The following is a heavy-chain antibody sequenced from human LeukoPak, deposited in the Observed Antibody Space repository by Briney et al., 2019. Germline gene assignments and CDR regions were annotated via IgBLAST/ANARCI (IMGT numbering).Heavy chain of an antibody. V-gene: IGHV3-23*01. CDR2: IHGNGETT. CDR1: GFMFSRFG. Sequence: GGSLRLSCVGSGFMFSRFGLIWVSQAPGKGLEWVSGIHGNGETTYYGDSVKGRFTISRDNSKSTLYLQMNSLRVEDTAEYFCGRDPNGDYVGAFEFWGQGTKVAVSS. D-gene: IGHD3-16*01. CDR3: GRDPNGDYVGAFEF. J-gene: IGHJ3*01.